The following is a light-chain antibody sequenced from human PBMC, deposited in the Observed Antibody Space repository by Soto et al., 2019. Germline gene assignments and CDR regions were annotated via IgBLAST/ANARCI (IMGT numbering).Light chain of an antibody. CDR2: DAS. V-gene: IGKV1-33*01. CDR1: QDISKF. CDR3: QKYKIRPYT. J-gene: IGKJ3*01. Sequence: DIQMTQSPSSLSASIGDRVSFTCQASQDISKFLNWYQHKPGQAPSLLIYDASKSHFGVPSRFSGSGSGTVFPFTTTGLQPEANATFSCQKYKIRPYTFGLGTKVNVK.